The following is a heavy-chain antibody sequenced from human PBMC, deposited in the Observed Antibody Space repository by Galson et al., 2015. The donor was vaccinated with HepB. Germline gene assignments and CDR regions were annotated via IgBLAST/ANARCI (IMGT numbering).Heavy chain of an antibody. Sequence: SLRLSCAASGFTFSTYAMSWVRQAPGKGLEWVSSISGDSTHYADSVKGRFTISRDNSKNTLYLQMYSLRAEDTAVYYCAKGAIGPMVLYFDSWGQGTLVTVSS. V-gene: IGHV3-23*01. J-gene: IGHJ4*02. D-gene: IGHD3-10*01. CDR1: GFTFSTYA. CDR2: ISGDST. CDR3: AKGAIGPMVLYFDS.